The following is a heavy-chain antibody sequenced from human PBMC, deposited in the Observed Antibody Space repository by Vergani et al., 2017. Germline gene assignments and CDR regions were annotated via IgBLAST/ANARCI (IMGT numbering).Heavy chain of an antibody. Sequence: QVPLVQSGAEVKKPGASVKVSCKASGYTFTGYYMHWVRQAPGQGLEWMGWINPNSGGTNDAQKFQGRVTMTRDTSISTAYMELSRLRADDTAVYYCARVVGATYQGYCYYGMDVWGQGTTVTVSS. V-gene: IGHV1-2*02. J-gene: IGHJ6*02. CDR2: INPNSGGT. CDR3: ARVVGATYQGYCYYGMDV. CDR1: GYTFTGYY. D-gene: IGHD1-26*01.